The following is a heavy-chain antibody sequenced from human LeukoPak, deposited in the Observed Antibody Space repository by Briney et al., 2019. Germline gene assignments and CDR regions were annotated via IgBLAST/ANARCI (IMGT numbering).Heavy chain of an antibody. D-gene: IGHD2-15*01. V-gene: IGHV3-7*01. CDR2: IRHDGNAK. CDR1: GFTFSDYY. CDR3: ATSHDSAGND. Sequence: GGSLRLSCAASGFTFSDYYMSWIRQAPGKGLEWVANIRHDGNAKNYVPSVRGRFTISRDNAKNSLYLQMNSLTVEDTAVYYCATSHDSAGNDWGQGTLDTVSS. J-gene: IGHJ4*02.